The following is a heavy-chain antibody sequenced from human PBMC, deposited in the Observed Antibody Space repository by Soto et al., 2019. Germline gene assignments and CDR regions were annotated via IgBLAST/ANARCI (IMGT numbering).Heavy chain of an antibody. Sequence: QVQLQESGPGLVKSSQTLSLTCTVSGGSISNGGYYWTWIRQHPGKGLEWIGYIDYTGYTYYNPSLQSRVSISMDKSQNQFSLKLSSVTAADTAVYYCARADYGDFSSFDYWGQGTLVTVSS. J-gene: IGHJ4*02. V-gene: IGHV4-31*03. CDR2: IDYTGYT. D-gene: IGHD4-17*01. CDR3: ARADYGDFSSFDY. CDR1: GGSISNGGYY.